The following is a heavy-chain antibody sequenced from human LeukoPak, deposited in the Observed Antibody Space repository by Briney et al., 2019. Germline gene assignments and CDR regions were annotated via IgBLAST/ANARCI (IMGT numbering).Heavy chain of an antibody. V-gene: IGHV1-69*13. CDR3: LKWLQH. D-gene: IGHD5-12*01. CDR2: IIPIFGTA. CDR1: GGTFSSYA. Sequence: GASVRVTCKASGGTFSSYAISWVRQAPGQGLEWMGGIIPIFGTANYAQKFQGRVTITADESTSTAYMELSSLRSEDTAVYYCLKWLQHWGQGTLVTVSS. J-gene: IGHJ1*01.